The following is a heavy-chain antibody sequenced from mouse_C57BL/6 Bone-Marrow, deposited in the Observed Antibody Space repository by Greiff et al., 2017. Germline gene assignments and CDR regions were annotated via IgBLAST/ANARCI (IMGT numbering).Heavy chain of an antibody. CDR2: IYPRSGNT. V-gene: IGHV1-81*01. CDR1: GYTFTSYG. D-gene: IGHD2-1*01. CDR3: ERSLYGKYVTY. J-gene: IGHJ2*01. Sequence: VQLQQSGAELARPGASVKLSCKASGYTFTSYGISWVKQRTGQGLEWIGEIYPRSGNTYYNEKFKGKATLTADKSSSTAYMELRSLTSEDSAVCCCERSLYGKYVTYWGPGATLTVAS.